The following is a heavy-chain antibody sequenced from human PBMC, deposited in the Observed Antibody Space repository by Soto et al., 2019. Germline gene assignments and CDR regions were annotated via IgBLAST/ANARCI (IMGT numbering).Heavy chain of an antibody. V-gene: IGHV3-9*01. D-gene: IGHD3-16*02. CDR3: AKDGDLGELSLPRTNWFDP. CDR2: ISWNSGSI. CDR1: GFTFDDYA. Sequence: GGSLRLSCAASGFTFDDYAMHWVRQAPGKGLEWVSGISWNSGSIGYADSVKGRFTISRDNAKNSLYLQMNSLRAEDTALYYCAKDGDLGELSLPRTNWFDPWGQGTLVTVSS. J-gene: IGHJ5*02.